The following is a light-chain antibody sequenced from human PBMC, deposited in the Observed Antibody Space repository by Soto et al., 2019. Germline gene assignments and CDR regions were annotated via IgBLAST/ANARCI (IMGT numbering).Light chain of an antibody. J-gene: IGLJ2*01. V-gene: IGLV1-51*01. CDR1: SSNIGSNS. CDR3: GTWDSSLTAD. CDR2: DTN. Sequence: QSVLTQPPSVSAAPGQKVTISCSGSSSNIGSNSVSWYQQLPGTTPKLLIYDTNKRPSGIPDRFSGSKSATSATLGITGLQTGDEAVYYCGTWDSSLTADFGGGTKLTVL.